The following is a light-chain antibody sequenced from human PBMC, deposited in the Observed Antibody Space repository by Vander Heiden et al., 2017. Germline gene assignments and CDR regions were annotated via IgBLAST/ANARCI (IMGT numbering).Light chain of an antibody. Sequence: VSVAPGQRVTISCTGSSSNIGAGYDVHWYQQLPGTAPKLLIYGNSNRPSGVPDRFSGSKSGTSASLAITGLQAEDEADYYCQSYDSSLSEVFGGGTKLTVL. CDR3: QSYDSSLSEV. J-gene: IGLJ2*01. CDR2: GNS. CDR1: SSNIGAGYD. V-gene: IGLV1-40*01.